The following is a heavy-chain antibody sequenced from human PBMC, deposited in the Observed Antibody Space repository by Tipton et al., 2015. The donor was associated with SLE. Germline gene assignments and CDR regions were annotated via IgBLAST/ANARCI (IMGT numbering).Heavy chain of an antibody. CDR1: GGSLSICY. Sequence: TLSLTCAVYGGSLSICYYSWIRQPPGKGLEWIGGINHSGSTNYNPSLQSRVTISVDTSKNQFSLKLSSVTAADTAVYYCARHPQFGRAFDIWGQGTMVTVSS. CDR3: ARHPQFGRAFDI. V-gene: IGHV4-34*01. CDR2: INHSGST. J-gene: IGHJ3*02. D-gene: IGHD3-16*01.